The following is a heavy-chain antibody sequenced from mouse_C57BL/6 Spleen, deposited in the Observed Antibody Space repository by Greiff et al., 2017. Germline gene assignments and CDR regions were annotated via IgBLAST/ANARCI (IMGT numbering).Heavy chain of an antibody. CDR3: AYYGSSYVD. J-gene: IGHJ2*01. CDR2: IDPANGNT. V-gene: IGHV14-3*01. D-gene: IGHD1-1*01. Sequence: VQLQQSVAELVRPGASVKLSCTASGFNINNTYMHWVKQRPEQGLEWIGRIDPANGNTKYAPKFQGKATITADTSSNTAYLQLRSLTSEDTAIYYCAYYGSSYVDWGQGTTLTVSS. CDR1: GFNINNTY.